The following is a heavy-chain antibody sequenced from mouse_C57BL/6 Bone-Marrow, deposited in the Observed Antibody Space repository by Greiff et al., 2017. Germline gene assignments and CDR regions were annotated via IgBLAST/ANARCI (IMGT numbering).Heavy chain of an antibody. CDR1: GYTFTEYT. Sequence: QVQLQQSGAELVKPGASVKLSCKASGYTFTEYTIHWVKQRSGQGLEWIGWVYPGSGSIKYNEKFKDKATLTADKSSSTVYMELSRLTSEDSAVYFCARHSLYYYGSRGYYAMDYWGQGTSVTVSS. CDR2: VYPGSGSI. V-gene: IGHV1-62-2*01. J-gene: IGHJ4*01. CDR3: ARHSLYYYGSRGYYAMDY. D-gene: IGHD1-1*01.